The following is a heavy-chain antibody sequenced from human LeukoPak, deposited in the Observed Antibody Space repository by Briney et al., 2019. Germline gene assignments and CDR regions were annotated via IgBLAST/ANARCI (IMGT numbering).Heavy chain of an antibody. V-gene: IGHV3-21*04. Sequence: GGSLRLSCAASGFTFSSYSMNWVRQAPGKGLEWVSSINCSSTYIYYAASVKRRFTISRDNSKNTLYLQMNSLRAEDTAVYYCARGDSVVTAAYWGQGTLVTVSS. CDR3: ARGDSVVTAAY. CDR2: INCSSTYI. J-gene: IGHJ4*02. CDR1: GFTFSSYS. D-gene: IGHD2-21*02.